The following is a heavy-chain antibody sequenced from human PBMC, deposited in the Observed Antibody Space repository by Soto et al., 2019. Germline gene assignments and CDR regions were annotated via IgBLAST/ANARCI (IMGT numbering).Heavy chain of an antibody. CDR2: INHSGST. J-gene: IGHJ4*02. CDR1: GGSFSGYY. CDR3: ASRPNGDYGLDY. Sequence: QVQLQQWGAGLLKPSETLSLNCAVYGGSFSGYYWNWIRQPPGKGLEWIGEINHSGSTNYNPSLKRRVSISVDTSTNQFCLTLSSVTAADTAVYYCASRPNGDYGLDYWGQGTLVTVSS. V-gene: IGHV4-34*01. D-gene: IGHD4-17*01.